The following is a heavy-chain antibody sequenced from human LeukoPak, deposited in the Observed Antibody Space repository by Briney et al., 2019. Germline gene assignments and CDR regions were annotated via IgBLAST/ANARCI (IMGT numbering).Heavy chain of an antibody. J-gene: IGHJ1*01. D-gene: IGHD2-21*01. CDR2: IYYSGST. Sequence: SETLSLTCTVSGGSISSYYWSWIRQPQGKGLEWIGYIYYSGSTNYNPSLKSRVTISVDTSKNQFSLKLSSVTAADTAVYYCARDGRGGGYFQHWGQGTLVTVSS. CDR1: GGSISSYY. CDR3: ARDGRGGGYFQH. V-gene: IGHV4-59*01.